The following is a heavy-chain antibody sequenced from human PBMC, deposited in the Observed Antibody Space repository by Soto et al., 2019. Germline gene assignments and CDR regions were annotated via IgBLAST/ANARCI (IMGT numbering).Heavy chain of an antibody. CDR1: GFTFGDYW. CDR3: ATAEVDY. CDR2: MTGDGRTT. J-gene: IGHJ4*02. Sequence: GGSLRLSCAASGFTFGDYWMHWVRQPPGKGPEWVSRMTGDGRTTQYADSVKGRFTASRDNAKSTLYLQMNSLRAEDTAVYYCATAEVDYWGPGTLVTSPQ. V-gene: IGHV3-74*03.